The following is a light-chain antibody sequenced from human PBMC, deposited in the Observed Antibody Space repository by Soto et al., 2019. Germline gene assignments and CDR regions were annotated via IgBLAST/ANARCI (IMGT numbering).Light chain of an antibody. Sequence: EVMITQSPATLSVYPGERASLSCRASQSVSSNLAWYQQKPGQAPRLLIYGASSRATGIPARFSGSGSGTEFTLTISSLQSEDFVVYYCQQYNKWPAMTFGQGTRVEI. CDR2: GAS. V-gene: IGKV3D-15*01. CDR1: QSVSSN. CDR3: QQYNKWPAMT. J-gene: IGKJ5*01.